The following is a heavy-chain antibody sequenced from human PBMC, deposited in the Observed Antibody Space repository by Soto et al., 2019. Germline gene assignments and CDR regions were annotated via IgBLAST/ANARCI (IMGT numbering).Heavy chain of an antibody. Sequence: EVQLVESGGGLVKPRGSLRLSCAASGFTFSSYSMNWVRQAPGKGLEWVSSISSSSSYIYYADSVKGRFTISRDNAKNSLYLQMNSLRAEDTAVYYCASRSGWYFYWGQGTLVTVSS. CDR2: ISSSSSYI. CDR3: ASRSGWYFY. V-gene: IGHV3-21*01. D-gene: IGHD6-19*01. CDR1: GFTFSSYS. J-gene: IGHJ4*02.